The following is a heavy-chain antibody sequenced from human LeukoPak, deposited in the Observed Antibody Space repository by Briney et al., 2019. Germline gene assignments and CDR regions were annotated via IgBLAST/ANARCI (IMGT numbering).Heavy chain of an antibody. CDR2: IYYSGST. D-gene: IGHD3-3*01. CDR1: GGSISSGDYY. CDR3: ASTLIVEEWLLYRLDY. J-gene: IGHJ4*02. V-gene: IGHV4-30-4*08. Sequence: ASQTLSLTCTVSGGSISSGDYYWSWIRQPPGKGLEWIGYIYYSGSTYYNPSLKSRVTISVDTSKNQFSLKLSSVTAADTAVYYCASTLIVEEWLLYRLDYWGQGTLVTVSS.